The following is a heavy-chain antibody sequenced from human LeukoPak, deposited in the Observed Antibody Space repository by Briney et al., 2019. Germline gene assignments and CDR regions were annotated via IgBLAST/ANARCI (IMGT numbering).Heavy chain of an antibody. CDR1: GDSIRSSSYS. D-gene: IGHD2-2*01. V-gene: IGHV4-39*07. J-gene: IGHJ4*02. CDR2: IYYSGRP. Sequence: MPSETLSLTCTVSGDSIRSSSYSWGWIRQPPGKGLEWIGNIYYSGRPYYNPSLKSRVTISVDTSKNQFSLKLSSVTAADTAVYYCARGNPDIVVVPAVWGQGTLVTVSS. CDR3: ARGNPDIVVVPAV.